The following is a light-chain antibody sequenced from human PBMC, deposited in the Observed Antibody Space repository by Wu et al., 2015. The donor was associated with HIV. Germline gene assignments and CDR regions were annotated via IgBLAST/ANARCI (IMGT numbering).Light chain of an antibody. Sequence: IVLTQSPGTLSLSPGERATLSCRASQSISNNYLAWYQQKPGQAPRVLIYGASSRATGIPDRFSGGGSGTDFSLTISRLEPEDFAVYYCQQYVSSITFGQGTRLDIK. CDR3: QQYVSSIT. J-gene: IGKJ5*01. V-gene: IGKV3-20*01. CDR2: GAS. CDR1: QSISNNY.